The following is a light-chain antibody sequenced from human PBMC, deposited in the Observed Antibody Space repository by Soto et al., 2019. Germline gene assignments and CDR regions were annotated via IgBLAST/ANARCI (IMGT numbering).Light chain of an antibody. CDR2: DVS. V-gene: IGLV2-14*01. CDR3: SSYTSSSTLYV. Sequence: QSASVSRSPGQSITISCTGTSSDVGGYNYVSWYQQHPGKAPKLMIYDVSNRPSGVSNRFSGSKSGNTASLTISGLQAEDEADYYCSSYTSSSTLYVFGTGTKLTVL. J-gene: IGLJ1*01. CDR1: SSDVGGYNY.